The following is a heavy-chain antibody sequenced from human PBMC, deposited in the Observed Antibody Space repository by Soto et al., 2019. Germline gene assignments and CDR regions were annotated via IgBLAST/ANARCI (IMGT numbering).Heavy chain of an antibody. CDR1: GLPFSGSA. V-gene: IGHV3-73*01. J-gene: IGHJ6*03. D-gene: IGHD3-3*01. Sequence: GGSLRLSCAASGLPFSGSAMHWVRQASGKGLEWVGRIRSKANSYATAYAASVKGRFTISRDDSKNTAYLQMNSLKTEDTAVYYCTLQAIWTNMDVWGKGTTVTVSS. CDR2: IRSKANSYAT. CDR3: TLQAIWTNMDV.